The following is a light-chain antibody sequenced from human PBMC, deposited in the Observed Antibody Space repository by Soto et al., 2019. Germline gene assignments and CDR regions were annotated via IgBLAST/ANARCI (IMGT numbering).Light chain of an antibody. Sequence: QSVLTQPPSASGSPGQSGTISCTGTSSDVGGYNYVSWYQQHPGKAPKLMIYEVSKRPSGVPDRFSGSKSGNTASLTVSGLQAEDEDDYYCSSYAGSDTPFVFGTGTKLTVL. J-gene: IGLJ1*01. CDR2: EVS. CDR1: SSDVGGYNY. CDR3: SSYAGSDTPFV. V-gene: IGLV2-8*01.